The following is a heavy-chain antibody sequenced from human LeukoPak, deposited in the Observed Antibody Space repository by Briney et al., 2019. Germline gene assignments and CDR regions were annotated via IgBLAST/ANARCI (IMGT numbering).Heavy chain of an antibody. V-gene: IGHV3-11*01. CDR2: ISSSGSTI. CDR1: GFTFSDYY. CDR3: ARDKDDYGSGNHWFDP. Sequence: GGSLRLSCAASGFTFSDYYMSWIRQAPGKGLEWVSYISSSGSTIYYADSVKGRFTISRDNAKNSLYLQMNSLRDEDTAVYYCARDKDDYGSGNHWFDPWGQGTLVTVSS. J-gene: IGHJ5*02. D-gene: IGHD3-10*01.